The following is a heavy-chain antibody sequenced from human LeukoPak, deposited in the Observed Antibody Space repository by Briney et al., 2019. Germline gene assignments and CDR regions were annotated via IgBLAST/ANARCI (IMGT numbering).Heavy chain of an antibody. V-gene: IGHV3-30-3*01. CDR3: ARGESSSGWYGGGLDY. Sequence: GGSLRLSCAASGFTFSSYTMSWVRQAPGKGLEWVAVISYDGSNKYYADSVKGRFTISRDNSKNTLYLQMNSLRAEDTAVYYCARGESSSGWYGGGLDYWGQGTLVTVSS. CDR2: ISYDGSNK. J-gene: IGHJ4*02. CDR1: GFTFSSYT. D-gene: IGHD6-19*01.